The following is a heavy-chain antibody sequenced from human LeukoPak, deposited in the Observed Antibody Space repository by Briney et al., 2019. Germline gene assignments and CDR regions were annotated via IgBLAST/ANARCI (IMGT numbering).Heavy chain of an antibody. D-gene: IGHD3-10*01. CDR2: ISWNSGSI. CDR3: AKSGSYSSPYYFDY. Sequence: GGSLRLSCAASGFTFDNYAMHWVRQAPGKGLEWVSGISWNSGSIDYADSVKGRFTISRDNAKNSLYLQMNSLRAEDMALYYCAKSGSYSSPYYFDYWGQGTLVTVSS. V-gene: IGHV3-9*03. CDR1: GFTFDNYA. J-gene: IGHJ4*02.